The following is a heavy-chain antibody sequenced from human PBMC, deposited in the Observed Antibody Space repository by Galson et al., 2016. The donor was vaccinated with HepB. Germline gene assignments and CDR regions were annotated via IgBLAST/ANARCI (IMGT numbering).Heavy chain of an antibody. V-gene: IGHV3-21*01. D-gene: IGHD2-2*01. Sequence: SLRLSCAASGFSLSSYSMNWVRQAPGKGLEYVSSISSSSSYIYYPDSVKGRFTISRDNAKNSLYLQMNSLRAEDTAVYYCARDRGYCSSTRCYGVCYGMDVWGQGTTVTVSS. J-gene: IGHJ6*02. CDR3: ARDRGYCSSTRCYGVCYGMDV. CDR2: ISSSSSYI. CDR1: GFSLSSYS.